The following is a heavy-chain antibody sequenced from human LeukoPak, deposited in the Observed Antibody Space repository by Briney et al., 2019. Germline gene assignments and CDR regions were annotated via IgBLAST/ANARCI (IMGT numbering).Heavy chain of an antibody. CDR1: GGSISSYY. CDR3: ARIAVAGNVDYYYYYYMDV. J-gene: IGHJ6*03. CDR2: IYYSGST. V-gene: IGHV4-59*01. D-gene: IGHD6-19*01. Sequence: SETLSLTRTVSGGSISSYYWSWIRQPPGKGLEWIGYIYYSGSTNYNPSLKSRVTISVDTSKNQFSLKLSSVTAADTAVYYCARIAVAGNVDYYYYYYMDVWGKGTTVTVSS.